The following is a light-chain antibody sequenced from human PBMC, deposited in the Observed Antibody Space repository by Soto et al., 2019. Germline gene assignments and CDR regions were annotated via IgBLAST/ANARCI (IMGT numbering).Light chain of an antibody. J-gene: IGKJ1*01. CDR2: DAS. Sequence: EIVLTQSPATLSLSPGERATLSCRASQSVSSYLAWYQQKPGQAPRPLIYDASTRATGIPARFSGSGSGTDFTLTISSLEPEDFAVYYCQQRSNWPPRFGQGTKVDIK. CDR1: QSVSSY. V-gene: IGKV3-11*01. CDR3: QQRSNWPPR.